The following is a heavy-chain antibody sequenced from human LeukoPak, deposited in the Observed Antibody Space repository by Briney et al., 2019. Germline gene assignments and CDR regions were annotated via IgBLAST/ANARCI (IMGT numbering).Heavy chain of an antibody. V-gene: IGHV3-23*01. CDR1: GFTFSSYA. CDR3: TLLAARPGNDY. Sequence: GGSLRLSCAASGFTFSSYAMSWVRQAPGKGPEWVSAISGSGGSTYYADSVKGRFTISRDNSKNTLYLQMNSLRAEDTAVYYCTLLAARPGNDYWGQGTLVTVSS. CDR2: ISGSGGST. D-gene: IGHD6-6*01. J-gene: IGHJ4*02.